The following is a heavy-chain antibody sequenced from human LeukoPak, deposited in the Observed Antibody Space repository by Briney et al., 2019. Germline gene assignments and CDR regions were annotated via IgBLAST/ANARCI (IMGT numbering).Heavy chain of an antibody. CDR3: ARDRYYYDSSGYYYYYYYYYMDV. CDR2: IKQDGSEK. J-gene: IGHJ6*03. Sequence: GGSLRLSCAASGFTLSTYWMNWVRQAPGKGLEWVATIKQDGSEKYYVDSVKGRFTISRDNAKNSLYLQMNSLRAEDTAVYYCARDRYYYDSSGYYYYYYYYYMDVWGKGTTVTMSS. D-gene: IGHD3-22*01. CDR1: GFTLSTYW. V-gene: IGHV3-7*01.